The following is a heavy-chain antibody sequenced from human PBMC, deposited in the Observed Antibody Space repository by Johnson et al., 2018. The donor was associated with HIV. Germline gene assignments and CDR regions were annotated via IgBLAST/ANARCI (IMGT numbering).Heavy chain of an antibody. CDR3: ARGGGAYCGGGCLRTFDI. J-gene: IGHJ3*02. D-gene: IGHD2-21*02. CDR1: GFSVTSKY. CDR2: INTGGDT. Sequence: VQLVESGGGLVQPGGSLRLSCAASGFSVTSKYMSWVRQAPGKGLEWVSLINTGGDTYYADPVKGRFTISRDNSKSTLYLQLNSLRAEDTGIYYCARGGGAYCGGGCLRTFDIWGQGPMVTVSP. V-gene: IGHV3-66*01.